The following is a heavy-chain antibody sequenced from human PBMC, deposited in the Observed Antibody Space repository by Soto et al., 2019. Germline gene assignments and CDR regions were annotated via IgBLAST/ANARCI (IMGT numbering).Heavy chain of an antibody. Sequence: QVQLQESGPGLVKPSQTLSLTCTVSGGSISSGGYYWSWIRQHPGKGLEWIGYIYYSGSTYYNPSLKSRVTRSVDTSKNQFSLKLSSVTAADTAVYYCARANIVVVVAGYFDYWGQGTLVTVSS. J-gene: IGHJ4*02. CDR1: GGSISSGGYY. D-gene: IGHD2-15*01. CDR2: IYYSGST. V-gene: IGHV4-31*03. CDR3: ARANIVVVVAGYFDY.